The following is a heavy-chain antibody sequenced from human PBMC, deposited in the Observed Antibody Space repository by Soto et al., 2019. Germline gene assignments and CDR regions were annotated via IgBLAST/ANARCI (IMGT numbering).Heavy chain of an antibody. V-gene: IGHV1-46*01. Sequence: ASVKVSCTASGYTFTSYYMYWVRQAPGQGLEWMGIINPSGGSTSYAQKFQGRVTMTRDTSTSTVYMELSSLRSEDTAVYYCARVEMATIKGNAFDIWGQGTMVT. D-gene: IGHD5-12*01. J-gene: IGHJ3*02. CDR3: ARVEMATIKGNAFDI. CDR1: GYTFTSYY. CDR2: INPSGGST.